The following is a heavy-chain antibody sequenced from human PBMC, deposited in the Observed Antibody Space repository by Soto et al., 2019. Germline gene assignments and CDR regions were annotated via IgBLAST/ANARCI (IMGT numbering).Heavy chain of an antibody. D-gene: IGHD6-13*01. CDR2: INHSGST. CDR1: GGSFSGYY. Sequence: QVQLQQWGAGLLKPSETLSLTCAVYGGSFSGYYWSWLRQPPGKGLEWIGEINHSGSTTYNPSLKVRGPITVDTSQHQLSLKLRPVTAADTAVYYCARGAPPAAPPEAHYMDVWGKGTTLTVSS. V-gene: IGHV4-34*01. J-gene: IGHJ6*03. CDR3: ARGAPPAAPPEAHYMDV.